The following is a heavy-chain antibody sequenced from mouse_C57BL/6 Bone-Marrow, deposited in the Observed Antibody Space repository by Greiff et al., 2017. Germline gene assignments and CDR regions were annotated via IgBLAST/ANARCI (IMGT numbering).Heavy chain of an antibody. V-gene: IGHV14-1*01. CDR1: GFNIKDYY. CDR3: TTPYSNYEAWFAY. Sequence: VQLQQSGAELVRPGASVKLSCTASGFNIKDYYMPWVKQRPEQGLVWIGRIDPEDGDTEYAPKIQGKATMTADTSSNTAYLQLSSLTSEDTAVYYCTTPYSNYEAWFAYWGQGTLVTVSA. D-gene: IGHD2-5*01. CDR2: IDPEDGDT. J-gene: IGHJ3*01.